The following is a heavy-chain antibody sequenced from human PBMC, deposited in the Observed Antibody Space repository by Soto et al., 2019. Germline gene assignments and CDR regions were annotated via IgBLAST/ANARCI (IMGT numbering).Heavy chain of an antibody. J-gene: IGHJ2*01. V-gene: IGHV1-69*14. Sequence: QVQLVQSGAEVKKPGSSVKVSCKASGGTFSSYAISWVRQAPGQGLEWMGGIITIFGTANYAQKFQGRVTITADKSTSTDYMKLSSLRSEDTAVYYCARVVTVVKSFHYWYFDLWGRGTLVTVSS. CDR2: IITIFGTA. D-gene: IGHD2-15*01. CDR3: ARVVTVVKSFHYWYFDL. CDR1: GGTFSSYA.